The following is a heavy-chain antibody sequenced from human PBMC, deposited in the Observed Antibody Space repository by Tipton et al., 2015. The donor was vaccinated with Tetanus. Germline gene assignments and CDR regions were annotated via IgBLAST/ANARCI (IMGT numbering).Heavy chain of an antibody. D-gene: IGHD3-3*01. CDR1: GGPLRSYY. V-gene: IGHV4-59*01. Sequence: TLSLTCTVSGGPLRSYYWSWIRQFPGKGLEWIGYIDYFGTTKYNPSLKSRVAMSVDTSKNQLSLKLSSVTSADTAVYYCARTSGYLYSSYWGQGTLVTVSS. CDR2: IDYFGTT. CDR3: ARTSGYLYSSY. J-gene: IGHJ1*01.